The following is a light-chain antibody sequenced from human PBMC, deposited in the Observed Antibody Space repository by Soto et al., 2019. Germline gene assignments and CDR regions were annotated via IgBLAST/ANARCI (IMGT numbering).Light chain of an antibody. CDR1: TGAVTSGHY. J-gene: IGLJ3*02. CDR3: LLSYSGARV. Sequence: QAVVTQEPSLTVSPGGTVTLTCGSSTGAVTSGHYPYWFQQKPGQAPRTLIYDTSNKHSWTPARFSGSLLGGKAALALSGAQPQDDAENYCLLSYSGARVFGGGTKVT. V-gene: IGLV7-46*01. CDR2: DTS.